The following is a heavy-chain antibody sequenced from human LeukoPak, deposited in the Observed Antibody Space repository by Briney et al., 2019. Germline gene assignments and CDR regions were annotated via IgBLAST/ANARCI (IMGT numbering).Heavy chain of an antibody. D-gene: IGHD1-26*01. CDR2: IKQDGSEK. CDR1: GFTFSSYW. J-gene: IGHJ4*02. Sequence: GGSLRLSCAASGFTFSSYWMSWVRQAPGKGLEWVANIKQDGSEKYYVDSVKGRFTISRDNAKNSLYLQMNSLRAEDTAVYYCARDLPYSGSYQPDYWGQGTLVTVSS. CDR3: ARDLPYSGSYQPDY. V-gene: IGHV3-7*01.